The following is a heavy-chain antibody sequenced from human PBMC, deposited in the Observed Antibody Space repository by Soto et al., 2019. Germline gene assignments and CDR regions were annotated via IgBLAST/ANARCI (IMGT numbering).Heavy chain of an antibody. Sequence: SETLSLTCAVYGGSLSGSFWTWVRQFPGRGLEWIGEISPTGNAKYRSSLNGRVTISLDTSKNQFSLNLNSLIAADTAVYYWARDVGKWRYNWFDPWGQGTLVTVSS. J-gene: IGHJ5*02. CDR3: ARDVGKWRYNWFDP. CDR1: GGSLSGSF. V-gene: IGHV4-34*01. CDR2: ISPTGNA. D-gene: IGHD3-16*01.